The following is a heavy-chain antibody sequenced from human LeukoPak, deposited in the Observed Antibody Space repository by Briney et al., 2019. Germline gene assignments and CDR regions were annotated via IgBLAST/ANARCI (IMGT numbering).Heavy chain of an antibody. CDR1: GYSLTGYY. CDR3: ARVVRGVMGATYYFDY. V-gene: IGHV1-2*02. CDR2: INPNSGGT. D-gene: IGHD3-10*01. Sequence: ASVKVSCKASGYSLTGYYIHWVRQAPGQGLEWMGWINPNSGGTNYAQKFQGRVTMTRDTSISTAYMEPSRLRSDDTAVYYCARVVRGVMGATYYFDYWGQGTLVTVSS. J-gene: IGHJ4*02.